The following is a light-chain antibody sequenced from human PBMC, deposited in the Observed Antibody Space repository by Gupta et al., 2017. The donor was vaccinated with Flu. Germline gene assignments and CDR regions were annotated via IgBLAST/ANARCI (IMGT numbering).Light chain of an antibody. CDR3: QQRSNWPLT. V-gene: IGKV3-11*01. CDR2: DAS. Sequence: EIVFTLSPATLSLSPGERATLSCRASQSVNNYLAWYQQKPGQAPRLFIYDASSRATGIPARFSGSGSGTEFTLTISSREPEDFAVYFCQQRSNWPLTFGGGTKVEIK. J-gene: IGKJ4*01. CDR1: QSVNNY.